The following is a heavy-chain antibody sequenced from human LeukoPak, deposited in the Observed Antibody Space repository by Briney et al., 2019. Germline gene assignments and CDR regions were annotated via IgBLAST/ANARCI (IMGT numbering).Heavy chain of an antibody. V-gene: IGHV3-48*01. CDR2: FGIGGTI. CDR3: AGYGVYPY. Sequence: GGSLRLSCAASGFTVNTYDMHWVRQAPGEGPEWIAYFGIGGTIYYADSVRGRFTISRDNAKNSLFLQMNSLRVDDTAIYYCAGYGVYPYWGQGTPVTVSS. D-gene: IGHD4-17*01. J-gene: IGHJ4*02. CDR1: GFTVNTYD.